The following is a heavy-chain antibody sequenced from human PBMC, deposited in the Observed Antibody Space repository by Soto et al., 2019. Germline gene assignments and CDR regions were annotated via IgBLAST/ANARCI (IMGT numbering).Heavy chain of an antibody. CDR2: ISSNGGST. Sequence: EVQLVESGGDLVQPGGSLRLSCAASGFTFSSYAMHWVRQAPGKGLEYVSAISSNGGSTYYANSVKGRFTISRDNSKNTLYLQMGSLRAEDMAVYYCAREGCGYGPYYYYCYMDVWGKGTTVTVSS. J-gene: IGHJ6*03. V-gene: IGHV3-64*01. CDR1: GFTFSSYA. CDR3: AREGCGYGPYYYYCYMDV. D-gene: IGHD5-18*01.